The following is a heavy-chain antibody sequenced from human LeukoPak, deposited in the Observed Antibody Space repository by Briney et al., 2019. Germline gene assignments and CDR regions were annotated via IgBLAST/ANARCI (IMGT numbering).Heavy chain of an antibody. V-gene: IGHV4-39*01. D-gene: IGHD1/OR15-1a*01. CDR2: IFYSGST. Sequence: PSETLSLTCTVSGGSISSSSYYWGWIRQPPGNGLEWIGNIFYSGSTYYNPSLKSRVTISVDTSKNQFSLKLSSVTAAATAVYYCARRVWNTRYYFDYWGQGTLVTVSS. CDR1: GGSISSSSYY. J-gene: IGHJ4*02. CDR3: ARRVWNTRYYFDY.